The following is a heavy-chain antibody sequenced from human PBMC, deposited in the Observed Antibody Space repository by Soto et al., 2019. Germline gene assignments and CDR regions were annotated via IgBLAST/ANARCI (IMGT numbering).Heavy chain of an antibody. D-gene: IGHD3-22*01. CDR3: ARDRSYYYNSRGYHDAFDI. CDR1: GFTFSSYS. Sequence: GGSLRLSCAASGFTFSSYSMNWVRQAPGKGLEWVSYISSSRSTIYYADSVKGRFTISRDNAKNSLYLQMKSLRDEDTAVYYCARDRSYYYNSRGYHDAFDIWGQGTMVTVSS. CDR2: ISSSRSTI. J-gene: IGHJ3*02. V-gene: IGHV3-48*02.